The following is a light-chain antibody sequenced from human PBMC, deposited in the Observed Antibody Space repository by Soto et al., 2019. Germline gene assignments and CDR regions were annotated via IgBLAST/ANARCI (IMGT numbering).Light chain of an antibody. V-gene: IGLV1-40*01. CDR3: QSYDSGLSSVV. CDR2: ENA. CDR1: SSTIGAGYD. Sequence: QSVLTQPPSVSGAPGGGFTISCPGTSSTIGAGYDVHCYRQVPGTAPKLLIYENAARPSGVPERFSGSKSGTSASLAITGLQADDEADYYCQSYDSGLSSVVFGGGTKLTVL. J-gene: IGLJ2*01.